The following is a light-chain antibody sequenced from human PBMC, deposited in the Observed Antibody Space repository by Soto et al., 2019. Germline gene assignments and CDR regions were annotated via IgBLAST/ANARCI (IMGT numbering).Light chain of an antibody. Sequence: EIVLTQSPGILSLSPGERASLSCRASQSVSSNYLAWYQQKPGQAPRLLIYGASSRATGVPDRFGGSGSGTDFTLTVSILEPEDFAVYYCQQYGSSPLTFGGGSRVQIK. J-gene: IGKJ4*01. CDR2: GAS. CDR1: QSVSSNY. CDR3: QQYGSSPLT. V-gene: IGKV3-20*01.